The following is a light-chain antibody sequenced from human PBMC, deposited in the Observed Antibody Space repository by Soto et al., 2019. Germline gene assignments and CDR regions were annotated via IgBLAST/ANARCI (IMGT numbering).Light chain of an antibody. V-gene: IGKV3-11*01. CDR1: PSVGSS. CDR3: QQRSNWPWT. Sequence: EIVLTQSPVTLSLSPGERATLSCRASPSVGSSLAWYQQKPGQAPRLLIYDASNRATGIPARFSGSGSGTDLTLTISSLEPEDFAVYYCQQRSNWPWTFGQGTKVEVK. J-gene: IGKJ1*01. CDR2: DAS.